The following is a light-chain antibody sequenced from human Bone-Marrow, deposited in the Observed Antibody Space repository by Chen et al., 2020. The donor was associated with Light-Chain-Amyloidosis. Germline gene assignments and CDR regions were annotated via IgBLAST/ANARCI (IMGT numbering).Light chain of an antibody. J-gene: IGLJ1*01. Sequence: QSALTQPASVSGPPGQSITIPCTGTSSDVGGDNHVSWYQQRPAKAPQLMIYDVTNLPSWVPGRFSGARSDNTASLNICGLQTEDEAGYFCRSCPVTNALVFGSGTRVTVL. V-gene: IGLV2-14*01. CDR3: RSCPVTNALV. CDR2: DVT. CDR1: SSDVGGDNH.